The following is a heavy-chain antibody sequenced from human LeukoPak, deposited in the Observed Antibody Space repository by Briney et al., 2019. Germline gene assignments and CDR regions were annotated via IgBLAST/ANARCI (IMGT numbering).Heavy chain of an antibody. D-gene: IGHD6-13*01. J-gene: IGHJ4*02. V-gene: IGHV3-9*01. CDR1: GFTFSDYY. CDR2: ISWNSASV. CDR3: AKDYGYSSSWYDY. Sequence: GGSLRLSCAASGFTFSDYYMSWVRQAPGKGLEWVSTISWNSASVGYVDSVKGRFTISRDNAKKTLYLQMNGLRPEDTALYYCAKDYGYSSSWYDYWGQGTLVTVSS.